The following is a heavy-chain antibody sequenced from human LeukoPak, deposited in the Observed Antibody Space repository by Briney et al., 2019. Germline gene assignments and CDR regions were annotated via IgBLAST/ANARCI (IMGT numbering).Heavy chain of an antibody. D-gene: IGHD6-6*01. J-gene: IGHJ4*02. Sequence: PSETLSLTCAVSGGSISSGGYSWGWIRQPPGKGLEWIGYIYYSGSTYYNPSLKSRVTISVDTSKNQFSLKLSSVTAADTAVYYCASISSSSPFFDYWGQGTLVTVSS. V-gene: IGHV4-30-4*07. CDR1: GGSISSGGYS. CDR2: IYYSGST. CDR3: ASISSSSPFFDY.